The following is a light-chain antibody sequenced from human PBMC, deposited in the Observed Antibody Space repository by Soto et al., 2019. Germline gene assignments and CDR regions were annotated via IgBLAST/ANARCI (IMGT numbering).Light chain of an antibody. CDR2: DAF. J-gene: IGKJ4*01. CDR1: QSIGNS. Sequence: TVLTQSPATLSLSPGERDTLSCKASQSIGNSLGWFQQKPSQAPRHLIDDAFNRATGIPARFTGSGYESDFTLTIFILVPEDFCFYYCRQRYNWPLTFCGGTKVDI. CDR3: RQRYNWPLT. V-gene: IGKV3-11*01.